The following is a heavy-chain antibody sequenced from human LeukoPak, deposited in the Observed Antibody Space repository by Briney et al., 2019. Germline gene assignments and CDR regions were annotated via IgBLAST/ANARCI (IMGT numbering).Heavy chain of an antibody. J-gene: IGHJ4*02. CDR1: GFTFSSYG. CDR2: ISYDGSNK. V-gene: IGHV3-30*18. D-gene: IGHD5-18*01. Sequence: PGGSLRLSCAASGFTFSSYGMHWVRQAPGKGLEWVAVISYDGSNKYYADSVKGRFTISRDNSKNTLYLQMNSLRAEDTAVYYCAKPLGTAYSYGYKSGVDYWGQGTLVTVSS. CDR3: AKPLGTAYSYGYKSGVDY.